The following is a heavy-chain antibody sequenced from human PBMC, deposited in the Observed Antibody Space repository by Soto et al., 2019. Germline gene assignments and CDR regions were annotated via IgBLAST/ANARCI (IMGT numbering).Heavy chain of an antibody. CDR1: GYTFTSYA. Sequence: QVQLVQSGAEVKKPGASVKVSCKASGYTFTSYAMHWVRQAPGQRLEWMGWINAGNGNTKYSQKFQGRVTITRDTSASTAYMELSSLRSEDTAVYYCARVAYSSSSLFDYWGQGTLVTVSS. CDR2: INAGNGNT. V-gene: IGHV1-3*01. D-gene: IGHD6-6*01. J-gene: IGHJ4*02. CDR3: ARVAYSSSSLFDY.